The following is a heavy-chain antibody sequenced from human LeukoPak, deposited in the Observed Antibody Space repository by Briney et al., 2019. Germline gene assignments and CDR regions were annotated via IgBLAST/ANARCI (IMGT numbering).Heavy chain of an antibody. CDR3: GRVLRELLWFYFDY. D-gene: IGHD2-15*01. CDR1: GFTFDDYD. CDR2: INCNGGST. V-gene: IGHV3-20*04. Sequence: AGTLRLSCAASGFTFDDYDVSWLRQAPGKGLEWVSGINCNGGSTGYADSVTGRFTISRDKAKHSLYLQMNSLRVGDSALYYCGRVLRELLWFYFDYWGQGTLVTVSS. J-gene: IGHJ4*02.